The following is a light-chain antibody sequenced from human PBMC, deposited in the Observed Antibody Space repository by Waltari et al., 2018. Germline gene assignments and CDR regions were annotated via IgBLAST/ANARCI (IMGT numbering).Light chain of an antibody. Sequence: DIQLTQSPSTLSASVGDRVTITCRASQGIADWLAWYQQKPGKAPKLLIYKASSVDMGVPSRFSGSGSGTEFTLTISSLQPDDFATYHCQQYASYPYTFGQGTKLEIK. J-gene: IGKJ2*01. CDR3: QQYASYPYT. V-gene: IGKV1-5*03. CDR2: KAS. CDR1: QGIADW.